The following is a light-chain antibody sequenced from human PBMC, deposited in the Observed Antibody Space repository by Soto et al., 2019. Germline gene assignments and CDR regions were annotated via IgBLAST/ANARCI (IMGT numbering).Light chain of an antibody. V-gene: IGLV2-14*01. CDR3: CSYTRSGTLI. CDR1: SGDIGDYNY. CDR2: DVS. J-gene: IGLJ1*01. Sequence: QSVLTQPASVSGSPGQAITISCVGTSGDIGDYNYVSWYQQHPGKVPKVIIYDVSNRPSGVSYRFSGTKSGNTASLTVSGLQAEAAADYYCCSYTRSGTLIFGTGTKVTVL.